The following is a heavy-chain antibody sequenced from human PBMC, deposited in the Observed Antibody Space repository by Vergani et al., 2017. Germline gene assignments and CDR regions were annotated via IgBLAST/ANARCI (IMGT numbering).Heavy chain of an antibody. J-gene: IGHJ4*02. D-gene: IGHD2-2*01. V-gene: IGHV3-15*01. CDR2: IKSKTDGGTT. CDR1: GFTFSNAW. CDR3: TTSSRDIVVVPAKDY. Sequence: EVQLVESGGGLVKPGGSLRLSCAASGFTFSNAWMSWVRQAPGKGLEWVGRIKSKTDGGTTDYAAPVKGRFTISRDDSKNTLYLQMNSLKTEDTAVYYCTTSSRDIVVVPAKDYWGQGTLVTVSS.